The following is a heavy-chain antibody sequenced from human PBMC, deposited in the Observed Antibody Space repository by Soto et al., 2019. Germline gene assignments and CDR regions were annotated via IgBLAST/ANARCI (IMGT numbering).Heavy chain of an antibody. D-gene: IGHD5-18*01. CDR3: ARDRGGHSYGYCQDY. CDR1: GFTFSSYW. CDR2: IKQDGSEK. Sequence: PGGSLRLSCAASGFTFSSYWMSWVRQAPGKGLEWVANIKQDGSEKYYVDSVKGRFTISRDNAKNSLYLQMNSLRAEDTAVYYCARDRGGHSYGYCQDYWGQGTLVTVSS. V-gene: IGHV3-7*05. J-gene: IGHJ4*02.